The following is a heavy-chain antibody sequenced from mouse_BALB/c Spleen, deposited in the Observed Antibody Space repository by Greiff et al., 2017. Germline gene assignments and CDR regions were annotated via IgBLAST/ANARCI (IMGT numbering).Heavy chain of an antibody. CDR3: ARGWLLRGYFDY. CDR1: GFNIKDTY. V-gene: IGHV14-3*02. J-gene: IGHJ2*01. Sequence: VQLQQSGAELVKPGASVKLSCTASGFNIKDTYMHWVKQRPEQGLEWIGRIDPANGNTKYDPKFQGKATITADASSNTAYLQLSSLTSEDTAVYYYARGWLLRGYFDYWGQGTTLTVSS. D-gene: IGHD2-3*01. CDR2: IDPANGNT.